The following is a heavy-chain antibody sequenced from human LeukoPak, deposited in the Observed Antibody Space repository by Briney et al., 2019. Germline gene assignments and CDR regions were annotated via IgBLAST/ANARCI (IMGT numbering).Heavy chain of an antibody. J-gene: IGHJ4*02. CDR3: ARDKGGF. CDR1: GFTFSSSA. Sequence: GGSLRLSCAASGFTFSSSAMGWVRQAPGKGLEWVSAINDRGGSTYYADSVKGRFTISRDNSKNTLYLQMIILRAEDTAVYYCARDKGGFWGQGTLVTVSS. V-gene: IGHV3-23*01. D-gene: IGHD5-12*01. CDR2: INDRGGST.